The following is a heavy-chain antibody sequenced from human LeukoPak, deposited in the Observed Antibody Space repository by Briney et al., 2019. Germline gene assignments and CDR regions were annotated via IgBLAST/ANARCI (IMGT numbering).Heavy chain of an antibody. J-gene: IGHJ4*02. D-gene: IGHD2-2*01. CDR1: GYTFTAYY. Sequence: APVKVSCRASGYTFTAYYMHWVRQAPGQGGEWMGWINPNSGGTNYAKKFQGRVTMTRDTYISTAYMELSRLRSDDTAVYYCARDRVVVPAAFDYWGQGTLVTVSS. V-gene: IGHV1-2*02. CDR2: INPNSGGT. CDR3: ARDRVVVPAAFDY.